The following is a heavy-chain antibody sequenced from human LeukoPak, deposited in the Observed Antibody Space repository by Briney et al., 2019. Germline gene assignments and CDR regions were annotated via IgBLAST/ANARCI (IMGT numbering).Heavy chain of an antibody. Sequence: PSETLSLTCTVSGVSISSYYWSWIRQPPGKGLEWIGYIYYSGSTNYNPSLKSRVTISVDTSKNQFSLKLSSVTAADTAVYYCARDASSPYYYYGMDVWGQGTTVTVSS. J-gene: IGHJ6*02. V-gene: IGHV4-59*01. CDR2: IYYSGST. CDR3: ARDASSPYYYYGMDV. D-gene: IGHD6-6*01. CDR1: GVSISSYY.